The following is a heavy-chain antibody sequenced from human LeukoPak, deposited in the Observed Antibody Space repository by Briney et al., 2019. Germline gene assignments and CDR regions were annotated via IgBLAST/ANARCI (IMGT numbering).Heavy chain of an antibody. D-gene: IGHD3-3*01. CDR2: IIPILGIA. Sequence: ASVKVFCKASGGTFSSYAISWVRQAPGQGLEWMGRIIPILGIANYAQKFQGRVTITADKSTSTAYMELSSLRSEDTAVYYCARDRGGSYYDFWSSVYWGQGTLVTVSS. CDR3: ARDRGGSYYDFWSSVY. V-gene: IGHV1-69*04. J-gene: IGHJ4*02. CDR1: GGTFSSYA.